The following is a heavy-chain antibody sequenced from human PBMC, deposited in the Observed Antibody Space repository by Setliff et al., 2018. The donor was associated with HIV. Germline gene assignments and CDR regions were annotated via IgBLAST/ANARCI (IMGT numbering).Heavy chain of an antibody. J-gene: IGHJ4*02. CDR3: AREGQIAARALDY. D-gene: IGHD6-6*01. Sequence: SETLSLTCAVYGGSFSGYYWSWIRQPPGKGLEWIGEINHSGSTNYNPSLKSRVTISVDTSKNQFSLKLSSVTAADTSVYYCAREGQIAARALDYWGQGTLVTVSS. CDR2: INHSGST. CDR1: GGSFSGYY. V-gene: IGHV4-34*01.